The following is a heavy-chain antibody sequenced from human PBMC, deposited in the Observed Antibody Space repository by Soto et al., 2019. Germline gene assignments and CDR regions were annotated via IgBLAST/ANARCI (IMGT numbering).Heavy chain of an antibody. CDR2: INHSGST. Sequence: PSETLSLTCAVYGVSFSGYYWSWIRQPPGKGLEWIGEINHSGSTNYNPSLKSRVTISVDTSKNQFSLKLSSVTAADTAVYYCARGVGSSSRPVGSGYWGQGTLVTVSS. CDR1: GVSFSGYY. V-gene: IGHV4-34*01. D-gene: IGHD6-6*01. J-gene: IGHJ4*02. CDR3: ARGVGSSSRPVGSGY.